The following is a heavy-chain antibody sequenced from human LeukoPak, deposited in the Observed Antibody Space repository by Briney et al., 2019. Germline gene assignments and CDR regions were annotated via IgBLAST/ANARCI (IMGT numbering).Heavy chain of an antibody. V-gene: IGHV1-2*02. CDR3: AREASYGGNGDY. Sequence: ASVKVSCKASGYTFTGYYMHWVRQAPGQGLEWMGWINPNSGGTNYAQKFQGRVTMTRDTSISTAYMELSRLRSDDTAVYYRAREASYGGNGDYWGQGTLVTVSS. CDR1: GYTFTGYY. D-gene: IGHD4-23*01. CDR2: INPNSGGT. J-gene: IGHJ4*02.